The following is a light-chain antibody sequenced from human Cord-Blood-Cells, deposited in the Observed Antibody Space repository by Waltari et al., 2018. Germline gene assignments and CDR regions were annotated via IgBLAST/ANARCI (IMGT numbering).Light chain of an antibody. CDR1: SSDVGGYNY. J-gene: IGLJ3*02. CDR2: DVS. V-gene: IGLV2-14*01. CDR3: SSYTSSSTLV. Sequence: QSALTQPASVSGSPGQSITISCTGTSSDVGGYNYVSWYQRHPGKAPNLMIYDVSNRPSGVSNRFSGSKSGNTASLTISGLQAEDEADYYCSSYTSSSTLVFGGGTNLTVL.